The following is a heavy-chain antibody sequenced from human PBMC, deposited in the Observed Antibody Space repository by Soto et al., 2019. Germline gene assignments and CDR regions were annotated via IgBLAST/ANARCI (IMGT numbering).Heavy chain of an antibody. CDR1: GYTFTSYD. CDR2: MNPNSGNT. V-gene: IGHV1-8*01. CDR3: ARDPNIVVVPAAMYDWFDP. D-gene: IGHD2-2*01. J-gene: IGHJ5*02. Sequence: ASVKVSCKASGYTFTSYDINWVRQATGQGLEWMGWMNPNSGNTGYAQKFQGRVTMTRNTSISTAYMELRSLRSDDTAVYYCARDPNIVVVPAAMYDWFDPWGQGTLVTVSS.